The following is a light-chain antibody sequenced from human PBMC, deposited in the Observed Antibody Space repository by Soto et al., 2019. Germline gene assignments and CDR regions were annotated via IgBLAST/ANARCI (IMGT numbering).Light chain of an antibody. CDR1: SGGIASNY. J-gene: IGLJ2*01. Sequence: NFMLTQPHSVSESPGKTVTISCIGSSGGIASNYVQWYQQRPGSAPTTVIYEDNQRPSGVPDRFSGSIDSSSNSASLTISGLKTEDEADYYCQSYDSSNQDVVFGGGTKVTVL. CDR3: QSYDSSNQDVV. V-gene: IGLV6-57*02. CDR2: EDN.